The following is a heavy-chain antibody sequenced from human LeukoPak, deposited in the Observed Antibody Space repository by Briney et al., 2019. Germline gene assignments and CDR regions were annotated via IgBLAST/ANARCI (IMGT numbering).Heavy chain of an antibody. J-gene: IGHJ4*02. Sequence: PGGSLRLSCTVSEFTFSSYSMNWVRQAPGKELEWVASINRGATYMYYADSMKGRFTISRDDAKSSLYLQMNSLRAEDTAVYYCVRLRRNSDSSGYYYYYDYWGQGILVTVSS. CDR2: INRGATYM. CDR3: VRLRRNSDSSGYYYYYDY. CDR1: EFTFSSYS. V-gene: IGHV3-21*01. D-gene: IGHD3-22*01.